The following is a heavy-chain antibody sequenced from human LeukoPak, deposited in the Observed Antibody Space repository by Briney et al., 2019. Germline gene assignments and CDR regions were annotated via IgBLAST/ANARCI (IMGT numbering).Heavy chain of an antibody. CDR2: INAGNGNT. CDR3: ATFSGSFPPVDY. V-gene: IGHV1-3*01. CDR1: GYTFTSYA. J-gene: IGHJ4*02. Sequence: GASVKVSCKASGYTFTSYAMHWVRQAPGQRLEWMGWINAGNGNTKYSQKFQGRVTITRDTSASTAYMELSSLRSEDTAVYYCATFSGSFPPVDYWGQGTLVTVSS. D-gene: IGHD1-26*01.